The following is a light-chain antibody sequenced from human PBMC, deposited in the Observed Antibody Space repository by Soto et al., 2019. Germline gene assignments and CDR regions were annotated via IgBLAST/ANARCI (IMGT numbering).Light chain of an antibody. V-gene: IGKV3-15*01. CDR1: QSVSSN. CDR3: QQYNNWPPGT. Sequence: EMEMTQSPATLSVSPGERATLSCRASQSVSSNLAWYQQKPGQAPRLIIYGASTRATGVPARFSGSGSGTQFTLTISSLQSEDFAVYDCQQYNNWPPGTFGQGTKLEIK. J-gene: IGKJ2*01. CDR2: GAS.